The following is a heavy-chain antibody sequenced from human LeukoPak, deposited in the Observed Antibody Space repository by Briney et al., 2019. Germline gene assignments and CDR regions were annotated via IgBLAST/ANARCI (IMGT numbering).Heavy chain of an antibody. V-gene: IGHV3-7*03. CDR3: ARAPYCIGGSCRFDY. J-gene: IGHJ4*02. CDR2: IKQDGRVK. CDR1: GFTSSSYW. D-gene: IGHD2-15*01. Sequence: PGGSLRLSGAVSGFTSSSYWMSWVRQAPGKGLEWVSNIKQDGRVKSYMDSVKGRLTISRDNAKNSPYLQMNSLRAEDTAVYYCARAPYCIGGSCRFDYWGQGTLVTVSS.